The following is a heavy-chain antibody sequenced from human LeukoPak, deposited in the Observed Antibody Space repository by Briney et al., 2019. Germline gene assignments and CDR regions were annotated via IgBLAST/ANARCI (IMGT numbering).Heavy chain of an antibody. D-gene: IGHD2-2*01. CDR2: ISAYNGNT. CDR1: GDTFTSYG. Sequence: GASVKVSCKASGDTFTSYGICWVRQAPGQGLEWMGWISAYNGNTNYAQKLQGRVTMTTDTSTSTAYMDLRSLRSDDTAVYYCARQSQLLSLHAFDIWGQGTMVTVFS. V-gene: IGHV1-18*01. J-gene: IGHJ3*02. CDR3: ARQSQLLSLHAFDI.